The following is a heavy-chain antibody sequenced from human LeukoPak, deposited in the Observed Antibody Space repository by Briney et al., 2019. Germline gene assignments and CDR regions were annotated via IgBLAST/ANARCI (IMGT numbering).Heavy chain of an antibody. J-gene: IGHJ4*02. CDR3: ARDLGRSVVPAAINSVFDY. D-gene: IGHD2-2*01. CDR1: GFTFSSYS. Sequence: PGGSLRLSCAASGFTFSSYSMNWVRQAPGKGLEWVSSISSSSSYIYYADSVKGRFTISRDNAKNSLYLQMNSLRAEDTAVYYCARDLGRSVVPAAINSVFDYWGQGTLVTVSS. CDR2: ISSSSSYI. V-gene: IGHV3-21*01.